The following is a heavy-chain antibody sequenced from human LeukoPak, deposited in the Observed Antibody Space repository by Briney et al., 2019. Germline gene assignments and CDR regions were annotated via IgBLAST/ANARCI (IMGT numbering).Heavy chain of an antibody. J-gene: IGHJ4*02. CDR2: ISGSGGST. D-gene: IGHD5-18*01. Sequence: GGSLRLSCAASGFTVSSNYMSWVRQAPGKGLEWVSAISGSGGSTYYADSVKGRFTISRDNSKNTLYLQMNSLRAEDTAVYYCARSATWIQLWTDFDYWGQGTLVTVSS. CDR3: ARSATWIQLWTDFDY. V-gene: IGHV3-23*01. CDR1: GFTVSSNY.